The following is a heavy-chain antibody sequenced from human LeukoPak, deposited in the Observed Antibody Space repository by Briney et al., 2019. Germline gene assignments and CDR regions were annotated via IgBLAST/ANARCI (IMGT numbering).Heavy chain of an antibody. CDR2: INTNTGNP. J-gene: IGHJ4*02. Sequence: ASVKVSCKASGYPFSNYAINWVRQAPGQGPEWMGWINTNTGNPTYAQGFTGRFVFSLDTSVSTSYLQISSLKAEDTAVYYCARLWRSFGELAGVYGYWGQGTLVTVSS. V-gene: IGHV7-4-1*02. CDR3: ARLWRSFGELAGVYGY. D-gene: IGHD3-10*01. CDR1: GYPFSNYA.